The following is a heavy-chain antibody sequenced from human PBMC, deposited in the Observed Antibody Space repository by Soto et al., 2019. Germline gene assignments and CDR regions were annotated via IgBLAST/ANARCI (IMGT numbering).Heavy chain of an antibody. V-gene: IGHV2-5*02. D-gene: IGHD3-10*01. Sequence: QITLKESGPTLVKPTQTLTLTCTFSGFSLSTGGVGVGWIRQPPGKALESLALIYWDDDKRYSPSLKNRLTITTAPSKPQSVLTLTNMDPLDAATYYGAYRRDGGLPQVWGQGTTVTVS. CDR3: AYRRDGGLPQV. CDR1: GFSLSTGGVG. CDR2: IYWDDDK. J-gene: IGHJ6*02.